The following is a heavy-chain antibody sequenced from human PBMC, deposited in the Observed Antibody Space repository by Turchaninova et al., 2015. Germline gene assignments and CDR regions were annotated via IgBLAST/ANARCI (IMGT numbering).Heavy chain of an antibody. J-gene: IGHJ4*02. CDR2: IYYGGYT. V-gene: IGHV4-59*02. Sequence: QVQLQESAPVLVKTSEPLSLTCTVYGGSVNSYYWGWSRQPPGKGLAWSGYIYYGGYTNYDPSLKSRLTMSLDASKNQFSLKLRSVTAADTAVYYCARETSPSGWHSLDYWGQGILITVSS. D-gene: IGHD6-19*01. CDR3: ARETSPSGWHSLDY. CDR1: GGSVNSYY.